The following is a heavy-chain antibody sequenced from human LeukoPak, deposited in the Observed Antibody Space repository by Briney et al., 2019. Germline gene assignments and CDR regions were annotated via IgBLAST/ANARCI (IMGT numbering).Heavy chain of an antibody. J-gene: IGHJ4*02. V-gene: IGHV3-15*01. CDR3: TWPGENFDY. CDR1: GFTFSDAW. Sequence: PGGSLRLSCAASGFTFSDAWMSWVRQAPGKGLEWVGRIQSKSDGGTTAYAAPVKGRFTISRDDSKNTLYLQMNSLKTEDTAVYYGTWPGENFDYWGQGTLVTVSS. CDR2: IQSKSDGGTT. D-gene: IGHD3-10*01.